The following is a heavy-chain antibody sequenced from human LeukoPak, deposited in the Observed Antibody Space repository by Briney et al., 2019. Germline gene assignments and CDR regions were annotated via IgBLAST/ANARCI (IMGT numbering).Heavy chain of an antibody. J-gene: IGHJ3*02. Sequence: PGGSLRLSCAASGFSFSDYYMDWARQAPGKGLEWVGRIRDRGNKYTTEYAASVKGRFTISRDDLKNSLYLQMNGLKTEDTAVYYCLTSKRGGSFDIWGQGTMVTVPS. CDR2: IRDRGNKYTT. CDR1: GFSFSDYY. V-gene: IGHV3-72*01. CDR3: LTSKRGGSFDI. D-gene: IGHD3-10*01.